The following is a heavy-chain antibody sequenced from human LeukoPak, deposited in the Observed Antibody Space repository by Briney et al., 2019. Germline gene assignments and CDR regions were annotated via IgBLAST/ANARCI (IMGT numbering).Heavy chain of an antibody. V-gene: IGHV3-30-3*01. D-gene: IGHD6-13*01. CDR1: GFTFSTYA. CDR3: ARGPTDRYSSSWSLTRPDDYFDY. J-gene: IGHJ4*02. CDR2: GSFDGNNK. Sequence: PGRSLRLSCAASGFTFSTYAMYWVRQAPGKGLEWVAVGSFDGNNKYYADSVKGRFTGSRDNSKNTLYLEMNSLRPEDTAVYYCARGPTDRYSSSWSLTRPDDYFDYWGQGTLVTVSS.